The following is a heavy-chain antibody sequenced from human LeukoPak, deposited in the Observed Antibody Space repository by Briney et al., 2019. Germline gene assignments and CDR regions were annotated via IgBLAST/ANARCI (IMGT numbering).Heavy chain of an antibody. D-gene: IGHD4-17*01. CDR3: ARYRSVTTGKRFFDY. V-gene: IGHV3-23*01. Sequence: GGSLRLSCVASGFTFSSYAMSCVRQAPGKGLEWVSGISGGGGSIHYADSVKGRFTISRDNSMNTLYLQMNSLRAEDTAVYYCARYRSVTTGKRFFDYWGQGTLVTVSS. CDR1: GFTFSSYA. CDR2: ISGGGGSI. J-gene: IGHJ4*02.